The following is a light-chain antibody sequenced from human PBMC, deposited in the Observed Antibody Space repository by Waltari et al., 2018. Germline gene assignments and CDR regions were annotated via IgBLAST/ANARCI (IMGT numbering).Light chain of an antibody. Sequence: DIQMTQSPSTLPASVGDRVTITCRASQRISSWLAWYQQKPGKAPKLLIYKASSLESGVPSRFSGSGSGTEFTLTISSLQPDDFATYYCQQYNSYRTFGQGTKVEIK. J-gene: IGKJ1*01. CDR1: QRISSW. CDR3: QQYNSYRT. CDR2: KAS. V-gene: IGKV1-5*03.